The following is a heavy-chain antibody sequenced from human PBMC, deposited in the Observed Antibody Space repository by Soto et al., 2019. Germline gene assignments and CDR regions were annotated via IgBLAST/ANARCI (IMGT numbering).Heavy chain of an antibody. CDR1: GGSLSSYY. CDR2: ISDSGST. Sequence: SENLSLPCTVSGGSLSSYYWSWIRQPPGKGLEWIGYISDSGSTNYNPSLKSRVTISVDMSRNQFSLKLNSLIAADTAVYYCARLSSGGYYTMAYWGQGTLVTVSS. CDR3: ARLSSGGYYTMAY. D-gene: IGHD1-26*01. V-gene: IGHV4-59*08. J-gene: IGHJ4*01.